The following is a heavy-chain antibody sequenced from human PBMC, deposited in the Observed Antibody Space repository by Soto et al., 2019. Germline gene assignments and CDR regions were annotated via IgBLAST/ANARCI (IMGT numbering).Heavy chain of an antibody. J-gene: IGHJ4*02. CDR1: GGSISNSNW. Sequence: PSETLSLTCAVFGGSISNSNWWSWVRQPPGKGRDWIGEIFHSGSTNYNSSLMGRVTISVDKANNQFSLKLSSVTAADTAAYYCAHRPIVGAAIWGQGTLVTVSS. CDR2: IFHSGST. CDR3: AHRPIVGAAI. V-gene: IGHV4-4*02. D-gene: IGHD1-26*01.